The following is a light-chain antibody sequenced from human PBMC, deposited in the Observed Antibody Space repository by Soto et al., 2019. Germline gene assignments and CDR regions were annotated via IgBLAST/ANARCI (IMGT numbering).Light chain of an antibody. CDR1: SSDIGSSNS. V-gene: IGLV2-14*03. CDR3: CSYTTTTADV. CDR2: GVT. J-gene: IGLJ1*01. Sequence: QSALAQPASVSGSPGQSITISCTGTSSDIGSSNSISWYQQYPDKGPKLIIYGVTYRPSGVSNRFSGSKSGYTASLTISGLQAEDEADYYCCSYTTTTADVFGTGTKLTVL.